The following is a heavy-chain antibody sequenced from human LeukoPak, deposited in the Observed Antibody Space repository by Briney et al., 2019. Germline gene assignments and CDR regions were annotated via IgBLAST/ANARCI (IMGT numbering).Heavy chain of an antibody. D-gene: IGHD3-22*01. J-gene: IGHJ5*02. Sequence: PSETLSLTCTVSGGSISTNYWSWIRQPPGKGLEWIGYVYYSGSTNYKPSLKSRVTISVDTSKNQFSLKLSSVTAADTAVYYCARHRIVADYYDSSGYSDWFDPWGQGTLVTVSS. V-gene: IGHV4-59*08. CDR3: ARHRIVADYYDSSGYSDWFDP. CDR2: VYYSGST. CDR1: GGSISTNY.